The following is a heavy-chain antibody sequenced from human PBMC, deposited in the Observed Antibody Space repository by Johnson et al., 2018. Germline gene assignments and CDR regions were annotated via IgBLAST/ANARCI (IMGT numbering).Heavy chain of an antibody. Sequence: QVQLVQSGGGVVQPGKSXRLSCAASGFIFSSYGVHWVRQAPGKGLEWVAAISYHGSDTQYADSVRGRFIISRDNSKTGLSLQMDSLRGDDTAVYYCARDITSHFSDYYALDVWGQGTTVTV. J-gene: IGHJ6*02. CDR3: ARDITSHFSDYYALDV. V-gene: IGHV3-30*03. CDR1: GFIFSSYG. D-gene: IGHD2/OR15-2a*01. CDR2: ISYHGSDT.